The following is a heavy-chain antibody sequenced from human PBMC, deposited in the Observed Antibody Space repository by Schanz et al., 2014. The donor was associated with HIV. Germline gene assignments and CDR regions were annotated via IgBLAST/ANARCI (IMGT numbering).Heavy chain of an antibody. CDR1: GYTFTDNY. Sequence: QVQLVQSGAEVKKPGASVRVSCKASGYTFTDNYMHWVRQARGEGLEWVGVINPKDGRATYAQKFQGRVIMTRDMSSSTVYMELSSLRSEDTAVYFCARQWFNWLDPWGQGAQVIVSS. V-gene: IGHV1-46*01. D-gene: IGHD3-22*01. CDR3: ARQWFNWLDP. J-gene: IGHJ5*02. CDR2: INPKDGRA.